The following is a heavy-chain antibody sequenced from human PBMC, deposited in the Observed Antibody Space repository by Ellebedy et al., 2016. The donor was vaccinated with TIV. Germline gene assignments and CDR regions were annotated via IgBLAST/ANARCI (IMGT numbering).Heavy chain of an antibody. CDR2: ISSSSTTI. CDR1: GFTFSSYT. V-gene: IGHV3-48*02. J-gene: IGHJ5*02. CDR3: ARYHYRTFDP. Sequence: GESLKISCVASGFTFSSYTMSWVRQAPGKGLEWISYISSSSTTIYYADSVKGRFTISRDNAKNSLYLQMDSLTDEDTAVYYCARYHYRTFDPWGQGTLVTVSS. D-gene: IGHD4-11*01.